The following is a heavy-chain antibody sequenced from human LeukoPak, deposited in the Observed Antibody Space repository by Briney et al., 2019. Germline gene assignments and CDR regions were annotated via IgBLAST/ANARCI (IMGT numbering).Heavy chain of an antibody. CDR2: ISGSGGST. V-gene: IGHV3-23*01. J-gene: IGHJ4*02. CDR1: GFTFSSYA. CDR3: AKDRYSGSYYGLFDY. D-gene: IGHD1-26*01. Sequence: AGGSLRLSCAASGFTFSSYAMSWVRQAPGKGLEWVSAISGSGGSTYYAGSVKGRFTISRDNSKNTLYLQMNSLRAEDTAVYYCAKDRYSGSYYGLFDYWGQGTLVTVSS.